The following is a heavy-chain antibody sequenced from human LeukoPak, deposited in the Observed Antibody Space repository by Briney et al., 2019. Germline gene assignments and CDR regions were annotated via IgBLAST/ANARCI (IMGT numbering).Heavy chain of an antibody. Sequence: GGSLRLSCAASGFTFDDYAMHWVRQAPGKGLEWVSLISWDGGSTYYADSVKGRFTISRDKSKNSLYLQMNSLRAEDTALYYCAKDATYSRGGYFDYWGQGTLVTVSS. CDR1: GFTFDDYA. CDR3: AKDATYSRGGYFDY. CDR2: ISWDGGST. J-gene: IGHJ4*02. V-gene: IGHV3-43D*03. D-gene: IGHD2-21*01.